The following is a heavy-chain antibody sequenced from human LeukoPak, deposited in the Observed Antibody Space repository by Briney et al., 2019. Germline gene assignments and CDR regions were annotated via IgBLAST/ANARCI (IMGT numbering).Heavy chain of an antibody. CDR1: GFTFSSYW. CDR3: VRGVSVSSSWYNDI. V-gene: IGHV3-74*01. J-gene: IGHJ3*02. D-gene: IGHD6-13*01. Sequence: GGSLRLSCAASGFTFSSYWMHWVRQAPGKGLVWVSRINSDGSSITYADSMKGRFTISRDNAKNSLYLQMNSLRAEDAAVYYCVRGVSVSSSWYNDIWGQGTMVTVSS. CDR2: INSDGSSI.